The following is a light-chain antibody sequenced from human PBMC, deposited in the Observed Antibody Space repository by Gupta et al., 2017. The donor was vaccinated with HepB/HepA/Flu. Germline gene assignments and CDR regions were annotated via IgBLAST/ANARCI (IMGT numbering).Light chain of an antibody. CDR2: EVS. CDR3: SSYAGTITFYV. J-gene: IGLJ1*01. V-gene: IGLV2-8*01. CDR1: SSDVGGYNY. Sequence: QSALTQPPSASGSPGQSVPISCTGTSSDVGGYNYVSWYQQHPGKAPKLMIYEVSKRPSGVPDRFSGSKSGNTASLTVSGLQAEDEADYYCSSYAGTITFYVFGTGTKVTVL.